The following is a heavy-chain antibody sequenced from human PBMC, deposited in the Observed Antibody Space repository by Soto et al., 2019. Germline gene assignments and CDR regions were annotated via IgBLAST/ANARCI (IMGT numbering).Heavy chain of an antibody. D-gene: IGHD6-13*01. Sequence: SVKVSCKASGYTFTGYYMHWVRQAPGQGLEWMGWINPNSGGTNYAQKFQGWVTMTRDTSISTAYMELSRLRSDDTAVYYCARGGSSSWSRVDYWGQGTLVTVSS. CDR2: INPNSGGT. CDR1: GYTFTGYY. V-gene: IGHV1-2*04. CDR3: ARGGSSSWSRVDY. J-gene: IGHJ4*02.